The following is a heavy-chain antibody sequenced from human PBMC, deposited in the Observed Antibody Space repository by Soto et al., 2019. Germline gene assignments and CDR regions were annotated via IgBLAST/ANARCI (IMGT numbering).Heavy chain of an antibody. CDR2: IYYSGST. CDR1: GGSISSGDYY. V-gene: IGHV4-30-4*01. J-gene: IGHJ5*02. Sequence: SETLSLTCTVSGGSISSGDYYWSWIRQPPGKDLEWIGYIYYSGSTYYNPSLKSRVTISVDTSKNQFSLKLSSVTAADTAVYYCARERPEQWLTWGQGTLVTVSS. CDR3: ARERPEQWLT. D-gene: IGHD6-19*01.